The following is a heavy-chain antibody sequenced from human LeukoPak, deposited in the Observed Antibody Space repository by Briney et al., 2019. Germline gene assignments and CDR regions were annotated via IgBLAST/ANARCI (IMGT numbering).Heavy chain of an antibody. CDR2: ISAYNGNT. J-gene: IGHJ4*02. Sequence: ASVKVPCEASGYTFTSYGISWVRQAPGQGLEWMGWISAYNGNTNYAQRLQGRVTMATDTSTSTAYMELRSLRSDDTAVYYCARLNFGSEDYWGQGTPVTVSS. CDR3: ARLNFGSEDY. CDR1: GYTFTSYG. V-gene: IGHV1-18*01. D-gene: IGHD3-10*01.